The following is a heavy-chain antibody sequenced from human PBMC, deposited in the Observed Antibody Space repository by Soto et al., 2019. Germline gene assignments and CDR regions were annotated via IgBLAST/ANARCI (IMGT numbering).Heavy chain of an antibody. J-gene: IGHJ3*02. Sequence: GGSLRLSCAASGFSSIKYEMNWVRQAPGKGLEWVANIKQDGTEKNYVDSVKGRFTISRDNARNSLYLQMDSLRAEDTAVYFCARGDTPMITGMDSFDIWGQGTMVTVSS. CDR2: IKQDGTEK. D-gene: IGHD5-18*01. CDR1: GFSSIKYE. V-gene: IGHV3-7*01. CDR3: ARGDTPMITGMDSFDI.